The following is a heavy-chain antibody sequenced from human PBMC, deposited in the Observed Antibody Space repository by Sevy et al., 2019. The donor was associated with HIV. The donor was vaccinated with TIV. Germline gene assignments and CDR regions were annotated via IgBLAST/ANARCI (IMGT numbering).Heavy chain of an antibody. CDR2: FDPEDDET. CDR3: ATTKDYYDSSGYPFDY. V-gene: IGHV1-24*01. CDR1: GYTLTELS. J-gene: IGHJ4*02. D-gene: IGHD3-22*01. Sequence: ASVKVSCKVSGYTLTELSMHWVRQAPGKGLEWMGTFDPEDDETIYAQKFQGRGTMTDDTSTDTAYMELSSLRSEDTAVYYCATTKDYYDSSGYPFDYWGQGTLVTASS.